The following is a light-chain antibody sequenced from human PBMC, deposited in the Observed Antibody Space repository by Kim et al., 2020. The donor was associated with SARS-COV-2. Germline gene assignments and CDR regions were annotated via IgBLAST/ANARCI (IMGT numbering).Light chain of an antibody. J-gene: IGKJ1*01. Sequence: SPGERATLSCRTSKRTTRTYVAWYRQNPARPPRLLFNGASSRATGIQKRLSAGGFRTDYPLTSSKREPEVVQVYICQQNVGDPWTFGQRTKVDIK. V-gene: IGKV3-20*01. CDR1: KRTTRTY. CDR2: GAS. CDR3: QQNVGDPWT.